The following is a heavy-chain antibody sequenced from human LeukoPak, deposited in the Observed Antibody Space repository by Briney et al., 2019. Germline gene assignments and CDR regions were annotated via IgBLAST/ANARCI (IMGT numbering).Heavy chain of an antibody. V-gene: IGHV4-4*08. CDR3: ARRRMGQYCSSISCSNYYYYYYMDV. CDR2: FHTSGST. Sequence: PSETLSLTCTVSGGSISSYYWSWIRQPPGKGLEWIGNFHTSGSTNYNPSLKSRVTISVDTSKNQFSLKLSSVTAADTAVYYCARRRMGQYCSSISCSNYYYYYYMDVWGKGTTVTVSS. J-gene: IGHJ6*03. CDR1: GGSISSYY. D-gene: IGHD2-2*01.